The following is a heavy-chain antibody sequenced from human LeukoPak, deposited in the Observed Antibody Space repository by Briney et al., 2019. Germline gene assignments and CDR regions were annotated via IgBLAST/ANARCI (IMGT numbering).Heavy chain of an antibody. J-gene: IGHJ3*02. CDR1: GFTFSSYG. CDR2: IRYDGSNK. CDR3: ARDLSIVIVPAGIQHAFDI. V-gene: IGHV3-30*02. Sequence: GGSLRLSCAASGFTFSSYGMHWVRQAPGKGLEWVAFIRYDGSNKYYADSVKGRFTISRDNSKNTLYLQMNSLRAEDTAVYYCARDLSIVIVPAGIQHAFDIWGQGTMVTVSS. D-gene: IGHD2-2*02.